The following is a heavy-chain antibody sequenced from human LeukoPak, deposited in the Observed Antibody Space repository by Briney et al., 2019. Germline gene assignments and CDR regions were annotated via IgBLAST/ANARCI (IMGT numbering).Heavy chain of an antibody. D-gene: IGHD3-22*01. CDR2: IIPIFGTA. CDR3: ARDGASYYDSSGFAASYFDY. V-gene: IGHV1-69*05. J-gene: IGHJ4*02. Sequence: GSSVKVSCKASGGTFSSYAISWVRQAPGQGLEWMGGIIPIFGTANYAQKFQGRVTMTRDMPTSTVYMELSSLRSEDTAVYHCARDGASYYDSSGFAASYFDYWGQGTLVTVSS. CDR1: GGTFSSYA.